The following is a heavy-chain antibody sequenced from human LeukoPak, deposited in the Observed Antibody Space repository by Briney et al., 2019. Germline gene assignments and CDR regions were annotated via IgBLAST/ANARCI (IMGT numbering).Heavy chain of an antibody. D-gene: IGHD4-17*01. V-gene: IGHV3-23*01. CDR2: ISGSGGST. CDR3: AKAGPPGDYGDSYYFDY. Sequence: GGSLRLSCAASGFTFSSYWMSWVRQAPGKGLEWVSAISGSGGSTYYADSVKGRFTISRDNSKNTLYLQMNSLRAEDTAVYYCAKAGPPGDYGDSYYFDYWGQGTLVTVSS. J-gene: IGHJ4*02. CDR1: GFTFSSYW.